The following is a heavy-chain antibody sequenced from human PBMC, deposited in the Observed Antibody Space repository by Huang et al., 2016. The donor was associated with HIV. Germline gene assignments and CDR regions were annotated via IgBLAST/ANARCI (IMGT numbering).Heavy chain of an antibody. V-gene: IGHV1-69*01. CDR1: GGSFSDQI. Sequence: QVQLEQSGPAVRKPGSSVKVSCQASGGSFSDQIISWVRQAPGQRFEWMGGIIPVFVATDYAQEFKGRVTMTADESTATIYMELNSLTSEDTAVYYCAMSLRYQYDSRSYWGRYFDYWGQGTLVTVSS. D-gene: IGHD3-16*01. CDR3: AMSLRYQYDSRSYWGRYFDY. CDR2: IIPVFVAT. J-gene: IGHJ4*02.